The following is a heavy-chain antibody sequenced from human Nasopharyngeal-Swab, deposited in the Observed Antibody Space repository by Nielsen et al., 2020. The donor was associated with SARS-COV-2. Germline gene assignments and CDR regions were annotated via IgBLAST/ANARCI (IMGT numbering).Heavy chain of an antibody. D-gene: IGHD3-10*01. CDR3: AKFGTTSTPSA. V-gene: IGHV3-33*06. CDR2: IWYDGSNK. Sequence: GESLKLSCAASGFTFNNYGMHWVRQAPGKGLEWVALIWYDGSNKYYADSVKGRFTISRDNSENTLYLQMNSLRAEDTAVYYCAKFGTTSTPSAWGQGTLVTVSA. J-gene: IGHJ5*02. CDR1: GFTFNNYG.